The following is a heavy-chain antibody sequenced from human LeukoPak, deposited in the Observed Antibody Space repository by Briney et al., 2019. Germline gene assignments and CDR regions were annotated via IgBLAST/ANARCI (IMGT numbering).Heavy chain of an antibody. J-gene: IGHJ5*02. CDR3: AKDRWGSRWFDP. V-gene: IGHV3-33*06. CDR2: IWYDGSNK. CDR1: GFTFSSYG. D-gene: IGHD2-21*01. Sequence: GRSLRLSCAASGFTFSSYGMHWVRQAPGKGLEWVAVIWYDGSNKYYADSVKGRFTISRDNSKNTLYLQMNNLRAEDTAVFYCAKDRWGSRWFDPWGQGTLVTVSS.